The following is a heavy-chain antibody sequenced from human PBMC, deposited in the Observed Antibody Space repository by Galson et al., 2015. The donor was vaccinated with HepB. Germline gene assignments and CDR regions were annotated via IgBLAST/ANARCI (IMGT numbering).Heavy chain of an antibody. CDR3: AKGYGLFDS. D-gene: IGHD5-18*01. J-gene: IGHJ5*01. CDR1: GFAFDSHA. V-gene: IGHV3-23*01. Sequence: SLRLSCAASGFAFDSHAMSWVRQAPGRGLEWISGITGKGDSTFYADSVKGRFTVSKENSNNMLYLQMNSLRAEDAGLYFCAKGYGLFDSWGQGILVTVSS. CDR2: ITGKGDST.